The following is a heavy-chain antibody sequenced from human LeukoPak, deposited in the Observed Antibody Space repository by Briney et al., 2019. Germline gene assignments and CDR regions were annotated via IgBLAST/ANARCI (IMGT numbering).Heavy chain of an antibody. V-gene: IGHV1-18*01. CDR2: ISAYNGNT. D-gene: IGHD3-10*01. J-gene: IGHJ5*02. CDR1: GYTFTSYG. Sequence: ASVKVSCKASGYTFTSYGITWVRQAPGQGLEWMGWISAYNGNTNYAQKFQGRVTMTRDTSISTAYMELSRLRSDDTAVYYCARDEWFGELHYNWFDPWGQGTLVTVSS. CDR3: ARDEWFGELHYNWFDP.